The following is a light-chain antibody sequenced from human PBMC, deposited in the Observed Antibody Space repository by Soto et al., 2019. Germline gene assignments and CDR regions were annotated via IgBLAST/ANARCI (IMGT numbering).Light chain of an antibody. V-gene: IGLV2-14*02. Sequence: QSALTQPASVSGSPGQSITIACTGISTDVENYNFVSWYQQHPGKAPKLMIYEVSNRPSGVSHRFSGSKSGNTASLTISGLQAEDEADYYCSSYTSSSPVIFGGGTKLTVL. CDR2: EVS. J-gene: IGLJ2*01. CDR1: STDVENYNF. CDR3: SSYTSSSPVI.